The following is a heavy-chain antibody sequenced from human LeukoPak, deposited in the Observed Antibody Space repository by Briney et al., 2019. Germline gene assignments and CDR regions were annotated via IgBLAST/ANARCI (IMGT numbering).Heavy chain of an antibody. CDR2: ISYDGSNK. Sequence: GRSLRLSCAASGFTFSSYGMHWVRQAPGKGLEWVAVISYDGSNKYYADSVKGRFTISRDNSKNTLHLQMNSLRAEDTAVYYCAKGTIFRLPPGYYFDYWGQGTLVTVSS. V-gene: IGHV3-30*18. CDR1: GFTFSSYG. J-gene: IGHJ4*02. D-gene: IGHD2-21*01. CDR3: AKGTIFRLPPGYYFDY.